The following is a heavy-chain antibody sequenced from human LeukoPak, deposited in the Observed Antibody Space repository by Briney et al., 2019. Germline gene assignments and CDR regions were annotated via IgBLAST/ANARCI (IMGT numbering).Heavy chain of an antibody. CDR2: ISGSGDTT. V-gene: IGHV3-23*01. CDR1: GLTFNNDA. Sequence: GGSLRLSCAASGLTFNNDAMNWVRQAPGKGLEWVSAISGSGDTTSYADSVKGRFTISRDNSKNTLYLQMNSLRAEDTAVYYCAKDSAPMDVWGKGTTVTVSS. CDR3: AKDSAPMDV. J-gene: IGHJ6*03.